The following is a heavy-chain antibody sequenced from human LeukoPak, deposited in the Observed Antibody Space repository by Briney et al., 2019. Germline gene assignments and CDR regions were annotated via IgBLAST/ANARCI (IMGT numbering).Heavy chain of an antibody. Sequence: ASVKVSCKASGYTFTSYGISWVRQAPGQGLEWMGWISAYNGNTNYAQKLQGRVTMTTDTSTSTAYMELRSLRSDDTAVHCCARDKQLVPLYPPSYYYYGMDVWGQGTTVTVSS. D-gene: IGHD6-13*01. CDR2: ISAYNGNT. CDR1: GYTFTSYG. CDR3: ARDKQLVPLYPPSYYYYGMDV. J-gene: IGHJ6*02. V-gene: IGHV1-18*01.